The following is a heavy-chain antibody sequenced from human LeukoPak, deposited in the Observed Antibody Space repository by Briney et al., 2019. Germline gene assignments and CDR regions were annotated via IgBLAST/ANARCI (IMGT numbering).Heavy chain of an antibody. CDR3: ARAGYDYVWGSYLVDY. Sequence: GGSLRLSCAASGFTFSSYAMHWVRQAPGKGLEWVAVISYDGSNKYYADSVKGRFTISRDNSKNTLYLQMNSLRAEDTAVYYCARAGYDYVWGSYLVDYWGQGTLVTVSS. D-gene: IGHD3-16*02. CDR2: ISYDGSNK. J-gene: IGHJ4*02. V-gene: IGHV3-30*04. CDR1: GFTFSSYA.